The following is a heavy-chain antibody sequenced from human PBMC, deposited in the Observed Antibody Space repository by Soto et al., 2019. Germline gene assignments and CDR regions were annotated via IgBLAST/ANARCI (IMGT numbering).Heavy chain of an antibody. Sequence: GESLKISCKGSGYSFTSYWLSCVRQMPWKGLEWMVRIDPSDSYTNYSPSFQGHVTISADKSISTAYLQWSSLKASDTAMYYWARSHYYDSSGHPFDPWGQGTLVTVSS. CDR2: IDPSDSYT. CDR3: ARSHYYDSSGHPFDP. J-gene: IGHJ5*02. D-gene: IGHD3-22*01. CDR1: GYSFTSYW. V-gene: IGHV5-10-1*01.